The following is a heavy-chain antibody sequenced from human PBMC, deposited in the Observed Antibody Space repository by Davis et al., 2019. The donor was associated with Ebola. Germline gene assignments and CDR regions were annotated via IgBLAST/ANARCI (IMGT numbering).Heavy chain of an antibody. CDR2: FDYIGNT. J-gene: IGHJ4*02. V-gene: IGHV4-59*08. Sequence: SETLSLTCAVSGASTSSYYWSWIRQPPGKGLEWIGYFDYIGNTKYNPSLKRRVTMSLDTSNTQFSLTLYSVTAADTAVYYCATSGELQTFDYWGRGTLVTVSS. CDR1: GASTSSYY. D-gene: IGHD3-10*01. CDR3: ATSGELQTFDY.